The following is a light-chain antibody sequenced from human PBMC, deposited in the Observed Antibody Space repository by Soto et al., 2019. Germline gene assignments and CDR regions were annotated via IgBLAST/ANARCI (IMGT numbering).Light chain of an antibody. J-gene: IGLJ2*01. CDR1: SSDVGGYNY. CDR2: EVS. V-gene: IGLV2-14*01. CDR3: SLYTRSSTLV. Sequence: QSALTQPASVSGSPGQSITISCTGTSSDVGGYNYVSWYQQHPGKDPKLMIYEVSNRPSGVSNRFSGSKSGNTASLTISGLQAEDEANYYCSLYTRSSTLVFGGGTKVTVL.